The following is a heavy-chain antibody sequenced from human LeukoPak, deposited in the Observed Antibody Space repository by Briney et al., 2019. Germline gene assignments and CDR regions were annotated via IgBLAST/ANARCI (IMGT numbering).Heavy chain of an antibody. Sequence: SETLSLTCTVSGGSIISYYWNWIRQPPGKGLEWIGYIYYSGSTNYNPSLKSRVTISVDTSKSQFSLKLSSVTAADTAVYYCARASCGSDCHSLNPLFRFDPWGQGTLVTVSS. V-gene: IGHV4-59*01. CDR3: ARASCGSDCHSLNPLFRFDP. CDR2: IYYSGST. D-gene: IGHD2-21*02. J-gene: IGHJ5*02. CDR1: GGSIISYY.